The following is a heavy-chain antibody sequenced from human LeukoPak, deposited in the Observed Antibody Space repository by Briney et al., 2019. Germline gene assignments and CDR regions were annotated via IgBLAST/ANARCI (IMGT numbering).Heavy chain of an antibody. CDR1: GGSISSYY. CDR3: ASGSHPLNWFDP. V-gene: IGHV4-59*01. J-gene: IGHJ5*02. CDR2: IYYSGSP. D-gene: IGHD1-26*01. Sequence: SETLSLTCAVSGGSISSYYWSWIRQPPGKGLEWIGEIYYSGSPKYNPSLKSRLTISLDTSKNQFSLELRFVTSADTAVYYCASGSHPLNWFDPWGQGTLVTVSS.